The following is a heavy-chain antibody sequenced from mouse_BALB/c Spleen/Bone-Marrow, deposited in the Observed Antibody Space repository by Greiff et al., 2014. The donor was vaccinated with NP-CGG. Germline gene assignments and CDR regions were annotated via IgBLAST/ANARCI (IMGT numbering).Heavy chain of an antibody. Sequence: EVQVVESGGGLVKPGGSLKLSCAASGFTFSSYAMSWVRQTPEKRLEWVASISSGGSTYYPDSVKGRFTISRDNARNILDLQMSSLRSEDTAMYYCAREEYGQKVYAMDYWGQGTSVTVSS. J-gene: IGHJ4*01. D-gene: IGHD2-10*02. V-gene: IGHV5-6-5*01. CDR1: GFTFSSYA. CDR2: ISSGGST. CDR3: AREEYGQKVYAMDY.